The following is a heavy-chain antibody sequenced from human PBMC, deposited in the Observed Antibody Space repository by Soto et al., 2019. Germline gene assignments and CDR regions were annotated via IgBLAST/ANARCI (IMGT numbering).Heavy chain of an antibody. V-gene: IGHV3-23*01. J-gene: IGHJ4*02. Sequence: EVQLLESGGGLVQPGGSLILSCAASGFTFNNYAMSWVRQSPTKGLEWVSGISASGDTDYADSVRGRFTISRDNSKNTMSIQMNSLRVEDTAIYYCAKDWALGGPQHYWGKGTLVTVSS. CDR2: ISASGDT. CDR3: AKDWALGGPQHY. CDR1: GFTFNNYA. D-gene: IGHD3-16*01.